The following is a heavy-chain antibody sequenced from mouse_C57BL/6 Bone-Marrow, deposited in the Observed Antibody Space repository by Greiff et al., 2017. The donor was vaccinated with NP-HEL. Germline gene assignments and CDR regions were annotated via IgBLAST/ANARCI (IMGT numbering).Heavy chain of an antibody. CDR3: ARHYKGDYFDY. CDR2: ISSGGSYT. J-gene: IGHJ2*01. D-gene: IGHD1-3*01. V-gene: IGHV5-6*01. CDR1: GFTFSSYG. Sequence: EVQLVESGGDLVKPGGSLKLSCAASGFTFSSYGMSWVRQTPDKRLEWVATISSGGSYTYYPDSVKGRFTISRDNAKNTLYLQMSSLKSEDTAMYYCARHYKGDYFDYWGQGTTLTVSS.